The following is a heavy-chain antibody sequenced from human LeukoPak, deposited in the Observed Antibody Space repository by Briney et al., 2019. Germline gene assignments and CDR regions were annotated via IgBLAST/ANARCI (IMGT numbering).Heavy chain of an antibody. CDR3: ATDHEGATPLGY. CDR2: FDPEDGET. V-gene: IGHV1-24*01. J-gene: IGHJ4*02. Sequence: ASVKVSCKVSGYTLTELSMHWVRQAPGKGLEWMGGFDPEDGETIYAQKFQGRVTMTEDTSTDTAYMELSSLRSEDTAVYYCATDHEGATPLGYWGQGTLVTVSS. D-gene: IGHD1-26*01. CDR1: GYTLTELS.